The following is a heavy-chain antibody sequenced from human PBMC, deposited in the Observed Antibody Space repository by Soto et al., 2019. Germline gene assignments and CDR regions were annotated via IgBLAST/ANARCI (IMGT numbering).Heavy chain of an antibody. CDR3: ARDLKQLWSWFAP. D-gene: IGHD5-18*01. CDR1: GYTFTSYY. CDR2: INPSGGST. V-gene: IGHV1-46*03. Sequence: ASVKVSCKASGYTFTSYYMHWVRQAPGQGLEWMGIINPSGGSTSYAQKFQGRVTMTRDTSTSTVYMELSSLRSEDTAVYYCARDLKQLWSWFAPWGQGTLVTVS. J-gene: IGHJ5*02.